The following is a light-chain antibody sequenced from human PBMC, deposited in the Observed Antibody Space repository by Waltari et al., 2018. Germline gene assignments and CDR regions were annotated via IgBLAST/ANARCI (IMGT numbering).Light chain of an antibody. CDR2: DVS. J-gene: IGLJ2*01. Sequence: QSALPQPASVSGSPGQSITISCTGTNSDVGGYHYVSWYQHHPGKAPKLMIYDVSNRPSGVSNRFSGSKSGNTASLTISGLQAEDEADYYCSSYTSSSTVVFGGGTKLTVL. CDR1: NSDVGGYHY. V-gene: IGLV2-14*03. CDR3: SSYTSSSTVV.